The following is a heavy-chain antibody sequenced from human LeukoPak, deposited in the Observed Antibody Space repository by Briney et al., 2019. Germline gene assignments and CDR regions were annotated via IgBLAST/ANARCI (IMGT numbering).Heavy chain of an antibody. Sequence: GESLKISCEASGYSFTNYWISWVRQMPGRGLDWMARIDPSASQTNYNPAFRGHVTVSIDKSITTAYLQWSSLEASDTAIYYCARRNRDKAISLDLWGRGTMVTVSS. V-gene: IGHV5-10-1*01. D-gene: IGHD1-14*01. CDR3: ARRNRDKAISLDL. J-gene: IGHJ2*01. CDR1: GYSFTNYW. CDR2: IDPSASQT.